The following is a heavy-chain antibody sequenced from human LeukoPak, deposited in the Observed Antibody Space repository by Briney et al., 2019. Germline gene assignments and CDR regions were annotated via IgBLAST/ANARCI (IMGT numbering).Heavy chain of an antibody. Sequence: PGGSLRLSCAASGFTFSSYWMNSVRQAPGKGLEWVANIKQDGSEKYYVDSVKDRFTISRDNAKNSLYLQMNSLRAEDTAVYYCAREGSYYDSSGYYSSFDYWGQGTLVTVSS. J-gene: IGHJ4*02. CDR2: IKQDGSEK. D-gene: IGHD3-22*01. CDR1: GFTFSSYW. V-gene: IGHV3-7*03. CDR3: AREGSYYDSSGYYSSFDY.